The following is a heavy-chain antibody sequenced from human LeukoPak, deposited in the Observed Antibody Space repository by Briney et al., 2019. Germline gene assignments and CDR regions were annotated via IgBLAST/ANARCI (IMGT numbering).Heavy chain of an antibody. CDR3: AREWGPIAVSGGPGY. CDR1: GFTFSNYG. D-gene: IGHD6-19*01. V-gene: IGHV3-33*01. CDR2: IWFDGRNK. J-gene: IGHJ4*02. Sequence: GGSLRLSCAASGFTFSNYGMHWVRQAPGKGLEWVALIWFDGRNKFHADSVKGRFTISRDNSKNTLFLQMNSLRAEDTAVYYCAREWGPIAVSGGPGYWGQGALVSVSS.